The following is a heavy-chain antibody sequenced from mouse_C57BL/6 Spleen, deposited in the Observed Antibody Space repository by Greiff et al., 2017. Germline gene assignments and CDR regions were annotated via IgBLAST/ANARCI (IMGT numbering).Heavy chain of an antibody. V-gene: IGHV3-6*01. CDR2: ISYDGSN. Sequence: EVKLMESGPGLVKPSQSLSLTCSVTGYSITSGYYWNWIRQFPGNKLEWMGYISYDGSNNYNPSLKNRISITRDTSKNQFFLKLNSVTTEDTATYYCARGRITTVVLDYWGQGTTLAVSS. D-gene: IGHD1-1*01. J-gene: IGHJ2*01. CDR3: ARGRITTVVLDY. CDR1: GYSITSGYY.